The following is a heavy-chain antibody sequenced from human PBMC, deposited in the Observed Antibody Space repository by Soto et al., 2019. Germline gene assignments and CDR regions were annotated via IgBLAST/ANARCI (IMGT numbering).Heavy chain of an antibody. Sequence: PGGSLRLSCAASGCTFSTYAMAWVRQAPGKGLEWVSGVSASGLNTDYADPVKGRFYISRDNSKNTVSLHMNSLRAEDTALYYCAKENGYSSSWFEFDYWGQGTLVTVSS. CDR2: VSASGLNT. V-gene: IGHV3-23*01. CDR1: GCTFSTYA. D-gene: IGHD6-13*01. J-gene: IGHJ4*02. CDR3: AKENGYSSSWFEFDY.